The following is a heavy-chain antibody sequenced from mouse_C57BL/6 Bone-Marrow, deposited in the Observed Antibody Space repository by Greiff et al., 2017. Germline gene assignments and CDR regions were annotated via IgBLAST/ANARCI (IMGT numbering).Heavy chain of an antibody. Sequence: EVNVVESGGGLVQSGRSLRLSCATSGFTFSDFYMEWVRQAPGKGLEWIAASRNKANDYTTEYSASVKGRFIVSRDTSQSILYLQMNALRAEDTAIYYCARELDYAMDYWGQGTSVTVSS. J-gene: IGHJ4*01. CDR3: ARELDYAMDY. V-gene: IGHV7-1*01. CDR2: SRNKANDYTT. CDR1: GFTFSDFY.